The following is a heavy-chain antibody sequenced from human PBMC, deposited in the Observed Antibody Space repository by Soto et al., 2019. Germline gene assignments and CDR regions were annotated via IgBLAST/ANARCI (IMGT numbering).Heavy chain of an antibody. CDR1: GGSVSSYY. V-gene: IGHV4-4*07. D-gene: IGHD2-15*01. J-gene: IGHJ4*02. Sequence: ASETLSLTCTVSGGSVSSYYWSWIRQPAGKGLEWIGRIYTGGSTNYNPSLKSRVTMSVDTSKNQFSLRLTSVTAADTAVYYCARASVGPPGGGSWTMPFDSWGQGTLVTVSS. CDR2: IYTGGST. CDR3: ARASVGPPGGGSWTMPFDS.